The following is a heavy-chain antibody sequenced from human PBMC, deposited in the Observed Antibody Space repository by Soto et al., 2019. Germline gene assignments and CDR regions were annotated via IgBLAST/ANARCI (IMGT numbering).Heavy chain of an antibody. CDR3: ATGGGAAPGT. D-gene: IGHD6-13*01. CDR1: GGSFSGYY. J-gene: IGHJ4*02. CDR2: IDHSGSI. Sequence: QVQLQQWGAGLLKPSETLSLTCAVYGGSFSGYYWSWIRQTPGEGLEWIGEIDHSGSIKYNPSLESRVSISLDTSRNQFSLKLSSVTAADSAVFYCATGGGAAPGTWGQGTLVTVSS. V-gene: IGHV4-34*01.